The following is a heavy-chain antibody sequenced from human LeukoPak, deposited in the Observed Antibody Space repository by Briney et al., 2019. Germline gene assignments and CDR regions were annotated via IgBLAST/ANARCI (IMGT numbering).Heavy chain of an antibody. V-gene: IGHV4-30-2*01. CDR3: ARSGYRRDAFDI. J-gene: IGHJ3*02. CDR2: IYHSGSI. D-gene: IGHD3-22*01. CDR1: GGSISSGGYS. Sequence: SQTLSLTCAVSGGSISSGGYSWSWIRQPPGKGLEWIGYIYHSGSIYYNPSLKSRVTISVDRSKNQFSLKLSSVTAADTAVYYCARSGYRRDAFDIWGQGTMVTVSS.